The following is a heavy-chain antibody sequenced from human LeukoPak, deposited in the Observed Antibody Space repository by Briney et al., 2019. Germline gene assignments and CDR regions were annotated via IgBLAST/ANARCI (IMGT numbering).Heavy chain of an antibody. CDR1: GGSISSSSYY. V-gene: IGHV4-39*01. Sequence: TSETLSLTCTVSGGSISSSSYYWGWIRQPPGKGLEWIGSIYYSGSTYYNPSLKSRVTISVDTSKNQFSLKLSSVTAADTAVYYCTGYDLFDYWGQGTLVTVSS. CDR2: IYYSGST. D-gene: IGHD5-12*01. CDR3: TGYDLFDY. J-gene: IGHJ4*02.